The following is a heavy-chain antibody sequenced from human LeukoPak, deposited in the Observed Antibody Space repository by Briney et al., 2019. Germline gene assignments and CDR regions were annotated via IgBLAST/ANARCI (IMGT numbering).Heavy chain of an antibody. J-gene: IGHJ5*02. CDR1: GYTFTGYY. CDR3: ARDVLPGGGWFDP. V-gene: IGHV1-2*02. CDR2: INPNSGGT. D-gene: IGHD2-15*01. Sequence: ASVKVSCEASGYTFTGYYMHWVRQAPGQGLEWMGWINPNSGGTNYAQKFQGRVTMTRDTSISTAYMELSRLRSDDTAVYYCARDVLPGGGWFDPWGQGTLVTVSS.